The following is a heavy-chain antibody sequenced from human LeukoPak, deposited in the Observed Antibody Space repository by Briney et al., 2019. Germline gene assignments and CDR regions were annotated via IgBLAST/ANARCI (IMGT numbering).Heavy chain of an antibody. V-gene: IGHV1-2*06. D-gene: IGHD1-1*01. CDR3: AKDANNWSSLPY. CDR2: IHPNSGNT. J-gene: IGHJ4*02. CDR1: GYTFTGYS. Sequence: ASVKVSCKASGYTFTGYSIHWVRQAPGQGLEWMGRIHPNSGNTYYAQKFQGRVTMTSDPSINTVYLELSMLRSEDTAVYYFAKDANNWSSLPYWGQGTLIPVFS.